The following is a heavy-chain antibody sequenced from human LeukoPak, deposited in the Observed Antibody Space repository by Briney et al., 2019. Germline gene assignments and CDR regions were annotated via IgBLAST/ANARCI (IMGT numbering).Heavy chain of an antibody. CDR2: MNPNSGNT. Sequence: ASVKVSCKXSGYPFTSYDINWVRQATGQGLEWMGWMNPNSGNTGYAQKFQGRVTMTRNTSISTAYMELSSLRSEDTAAYYCARGSSYGGCDYWGQGTLVTVSS. V-gene: IGHV1-8*01. CDR3: ARGSSYGGCDY. J-gene: IGHJ4*02. D-gene: IGHD4-23*01. CDR1: GYPFTSYD.